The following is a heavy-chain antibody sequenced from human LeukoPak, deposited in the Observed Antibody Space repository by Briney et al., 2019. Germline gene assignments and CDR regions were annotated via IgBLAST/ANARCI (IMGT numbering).Heavy chain of an antibody. Sequence: GGSLRLSCAASGFTFSSYGMHWVRQAPGKGLEWVSSITASGTTTYYADSLKGRFTISRDNLKNTLYLQMSSLSVDDTAVYYCAKSGFQYDEEYFDPWGQGTLVTVSS. CDR3: AKSGFQYDEEYFDP. J-gene: IGHJ5*02. CDR2: ITASGTTT. D-gene: IGHD3-16*01. V-gene: IGHV3-NL1*01. CDR1: GFTFSSYG.